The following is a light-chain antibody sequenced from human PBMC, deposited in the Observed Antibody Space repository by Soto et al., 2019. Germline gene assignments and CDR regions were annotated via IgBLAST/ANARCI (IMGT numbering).Light chain of an antibody. CDR1: QGIKYY. CDR3: QQYEGLPRT. V-gene: IGKV1-33*01. J-gene: IGKJ1*01. Sequence: DVQMTQSPSSLSASVGDRVTSTCQATQGIKYYLYSYQFKAGKAPKILIYDASNLETGVPSRFSGSGSGTDFTLTISSLQPEDFATYYCQQYEGLPRTFGQGTKVELK. CDR2: DAS.